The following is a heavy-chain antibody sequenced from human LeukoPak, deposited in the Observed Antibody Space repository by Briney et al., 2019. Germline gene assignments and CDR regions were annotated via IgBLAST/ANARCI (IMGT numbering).Heavy chain of an antibody. J-gene: IGHJ5*02. CDR1: GGSISSHY. V-gene: IGHV4-59*11. Sequence: SETLSLTCTVSGGSISSHYWRWIRQPPGKGLEWIGYIYYSGSTNYNPSLKSRVTISVDTSKNQFSLKLSSVTAADTAVYYCARDRSYYDILTGSNWFDPWGQGTLVTVSS. CDR2: IYYSGST. CDR3: ARDRSYYDILTGSNWFDP. D-gene: IGHD3-9*01.